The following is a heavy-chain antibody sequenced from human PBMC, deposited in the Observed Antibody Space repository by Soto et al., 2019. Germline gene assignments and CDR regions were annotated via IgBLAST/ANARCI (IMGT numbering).Heavy chain of an antibody. CDR1: GSSFTSVD. CDR3: ARDKSSVAGTLEFDY. CDR2: MNPSSGST. J-gene: IGHJ4*02. V-gene: IGHV1-8*01. D-gene: IGHD6-19*01. Sequence: ASVTVSCASSGSSFTSVDINLVRQTAGQGLEWMGWMNPSSGSTDYAQKFQGRVTMTRDTSISTAYMELSRLRSDDTAVYYCARDKSSVAGTLEFDYWGQGTLVTVSS.